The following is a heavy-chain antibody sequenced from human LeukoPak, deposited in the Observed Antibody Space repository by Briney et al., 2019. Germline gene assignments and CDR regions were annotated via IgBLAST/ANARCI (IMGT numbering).Heavy chain of an antibody. J-gene: IGHJ5*02. CDR1: GGSISSSSYY. CDR2: IYYSGST. Sequence: SETLSLTCTVSGGSISSSSYYWGWIRQPPGKGLEWIGSIYYSGSTNCNPSLKSRVTISVDTSKNQFSLKLSSVTAADTAVYYCAPVRAGYSISFDPWGQGTLVTVSS. D-gene: IGHD6-13*01. V-gene: IGHV4-39*07. CDR3: APVRAGYSISFDP.